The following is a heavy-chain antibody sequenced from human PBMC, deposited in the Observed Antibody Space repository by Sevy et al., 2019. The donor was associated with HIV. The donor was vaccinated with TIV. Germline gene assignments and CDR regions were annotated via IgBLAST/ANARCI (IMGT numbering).Heavy chain of an antibody. CDR2: IKQDAGQK. J-gene: IGHJ4*02. Sequence: GGSLRLSCAASGFTFSKYWMGWVRQAPGKGLEWVANIKQDAGQKYYVDSVKGRFTISRDNAKNSLFLQMNSLRAEDTAVDFCARDDGNYYFHYWGQGTLVTVSS. CDR3: ARDDGNYYFHY. CDR1: GFTFSKYW. D-gene: IGHD1-7*01. V-gene: IGHV3-7*01.